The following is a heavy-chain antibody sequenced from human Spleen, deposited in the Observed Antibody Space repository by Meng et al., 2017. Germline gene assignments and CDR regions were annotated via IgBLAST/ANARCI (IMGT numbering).Heavy chain of an antibody. CDR1: VDSISNTNW. Sequence: QVQLQESGPGLVKPPGTLSLTCAVSVDSISNTNWWTWVRRPPGKGLEWIGEIYPSGTTDFNPSLKSRVTISVDRANNQFSLKLSSVTAADTAVYYCAGGSLTVTTENINYWGQGTLVTVSS. V-gene: IGHV4-4*03. CDR2: IYPSGTT. D-gene: IGHD4-17*01. J-gene: IGHJ4*02. CDR3: AGGSLTVTTENINY.